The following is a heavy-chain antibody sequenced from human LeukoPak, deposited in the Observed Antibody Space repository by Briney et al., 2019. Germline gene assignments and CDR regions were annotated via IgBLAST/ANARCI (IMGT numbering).Heavy chain of an antibody. CDR1: GYTFTGYY. V-gene: IGHV1-2*02. D-gene: IGHD3-3*01. J-gene: IGHJ6*03. Sequence: ASVKVSCKASGYTFTGYYMHWVRQAPGQGLEWMGWINPNSGGTNYAQKFQGRVTMTRDTSISTAYMELSRLRSDDTAVYYCARDLDFGVAWGYYYYMDVWGKGTTVTVSS. CDR2: INPNSGGT. CDR3: ARDLDFGVAWGYYYYMDV.